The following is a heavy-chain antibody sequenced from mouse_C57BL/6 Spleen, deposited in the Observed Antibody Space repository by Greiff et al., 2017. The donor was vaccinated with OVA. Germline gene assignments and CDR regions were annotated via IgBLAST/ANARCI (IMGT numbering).Heavy chain of an antibody. D-gene: IGHD3-2*02. J-gene: IGHJ3*01. V-gene: IGHV1-76*01. CDR2: IYPGSGNT. CDR3: ARRGDSSGYEDFFAY. CDR1: GYTFTDYY. Sequence: QVHVKQSGAELVRPGASVKLSCKASGYTFTDYYINWVKQRPGQGLEWIARIYPGSGNTYYNEKFKGKATLTAEKSSSTAYMQLSSLTSEDSAVYFCARRGDSSGYEDFFAYWGQGTLVTVSA.